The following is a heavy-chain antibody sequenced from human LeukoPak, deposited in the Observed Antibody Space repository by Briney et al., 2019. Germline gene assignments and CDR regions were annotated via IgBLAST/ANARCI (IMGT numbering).Heavy chain of an antibody. CDR1: GFTFSSYA. D-gene: IGHD2-2*01. J-gene: IGHJ5*02. CDR3: AKEPREYCSSTSCPNWIDP. CDR2: ISASGGTT. V-gene: IGHV3-23*01. Sequence: GESLRLSCAASGFTFSSYAMSWVRQAPGKGLEWVSAISASGGTTYYADSVKGRFTISRDNSKNTLYLQTSSLRAEDTAVYYCAKEPREYCSSTSCPNWIDPWGQGTLVTVSS.